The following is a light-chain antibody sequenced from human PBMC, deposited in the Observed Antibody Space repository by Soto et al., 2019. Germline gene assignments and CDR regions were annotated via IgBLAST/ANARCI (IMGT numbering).Light chain of an antibody. CDR1: QTISSW. CDR2: KAS. CDR3: QHNQTYST. V-gene: IGKV1-5*03. Sequence: DIQMTQSPSTLSGSVGDRVTITCRASQTISSWLAWCQQKQGKAPTLLLYKASTLKSGVPSRGSGSGSGTEFTLTISSLQHDDVAYYYRQHNQTYSTFGQGTKVDIK. J-gene: IGKJ1*01.